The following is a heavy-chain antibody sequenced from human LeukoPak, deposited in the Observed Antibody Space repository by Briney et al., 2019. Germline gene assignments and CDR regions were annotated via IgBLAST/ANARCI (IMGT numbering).Heavy chain of an antibody. V-gene: IGHV3-64*04. J-gene: IGHJ4*02. CDR2: ISSNGGST. Sequence: GGSLRLSCAASGFTFSSYAMHWVRQAPGKGLEYVSAISSNGGSTYYADSVKGRFTISRDNSKNTLYPQMNSLRAEDTAVYYCAKDPSLWFGELSPFDYWGQGTLVTVSS. D-gene: IGHD3-10*01. CDR3: AKDPSLWFGELSPFDY. CDR1: GFTFSSYA.